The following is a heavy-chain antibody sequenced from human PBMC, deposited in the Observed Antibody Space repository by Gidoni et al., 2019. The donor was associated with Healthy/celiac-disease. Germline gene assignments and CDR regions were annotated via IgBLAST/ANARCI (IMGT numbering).Heavy chain of an antibody. Sequence: QVQLQESGPGLVKPSQTLSLTCTVSGGSISSGSYYWSWIRQPAGKGLEWIGRIYTSGSTNYNPSLKSRVTISVDTSKNQFSLKLSSVTAADTAVYYCARLTSGEDDYVWGSYPKGDYYYGMDVWGQGTTVTVSS. CDR1: GGSISSGSYY. CDR2: IYTSGST. CDR3: ARLTSGEDDYVWGSYPKGDYYYGMDV. J-gene: IGHJ6*02. D-gene: IGHD3-16*02. V-gene: IGHV4-61*02.